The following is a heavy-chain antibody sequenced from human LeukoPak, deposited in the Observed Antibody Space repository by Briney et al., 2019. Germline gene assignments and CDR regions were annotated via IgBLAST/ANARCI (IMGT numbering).Heavy chain of an antibody. V-gene: IGHV3-9*01. CDR3: AKDIGYDSSGYYRSDAFDI. CDR1: GFTFDDYA. CDR2: ISWNSGSI. Sequence: PGRSLRLSCAASGFTFDDYAMHWVRQAPGKGLEWVSGISWNSGSIGYADSVKGRFTISRDNAKNSLYLQMDSLRAEDTALYYCAKDIGYDSSGYYRSDAFDIWGQGTMVTVSS. D-gene: IGHD3-22*01. J-gene: IGHJ3*02.